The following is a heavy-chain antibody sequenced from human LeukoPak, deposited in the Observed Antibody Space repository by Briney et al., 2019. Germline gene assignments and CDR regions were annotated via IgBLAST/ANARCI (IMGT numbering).Heavy chain of an antibody. CDR1: GFTFSGSA. J-gene: IGHJ4*02. Sequence: PGGSLRLSCAASGFTFSGSAMHWVRQASGKGLEWVGRIRSKANSYATAYAASVKGRFTISRDDSKNTAYLQMNSLKTEDTAVYYCTRFEAVATIDYWGQGTLVTVSS. D-gene: IGHD5-12*01. CDR2: IRSKANSYAT. CDR3: TRFEAVATIDY. V-gene: IGHV3-73*01.